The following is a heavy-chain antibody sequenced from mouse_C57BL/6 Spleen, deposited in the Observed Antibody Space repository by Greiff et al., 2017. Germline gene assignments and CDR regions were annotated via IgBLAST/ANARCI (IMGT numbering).Heavy chain of an antibody. J-gene: IGHJ1*03. CDR3: ASLLLIHGRYWDI. CDR1: GFPFSSYA. D-gene: IGHD1-1*01. CDR2: ISDGGSYT. Sequence: EVQLQESGGGLVKPGGSLKLSCAASGFPFSSYAMSWVRQTPEKRLEWVATISDGGSYTSYPDNVKGRFTISRDNAKNNLYLQMSHLKSEDTAMYYCASLLLIHGRYWDIWGTGTTVTVSS. V-gene: IGHV5-4*01.